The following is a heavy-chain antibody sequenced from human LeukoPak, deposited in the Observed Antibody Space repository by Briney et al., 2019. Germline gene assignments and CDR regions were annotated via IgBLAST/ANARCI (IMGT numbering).Heavy chain of an antibody. J-gene: IGHJ4*02. V-gene: IGHV3-43*02. CDR2: ISGDGGST. CDR3: AKDTVKYYFDY. D-gene: IGHD4-23*01. CDR1: GFTFSSYG. Sequence: GALRLSCAASGFTFSSYGMHWVRQAPGKGLEWVSLISGDGGSTYYADSVKGRFTISRDNSKNSLYLQMNSLRTEDTALYYCAKDTVKYYFDYWGQGTLVTVSS.